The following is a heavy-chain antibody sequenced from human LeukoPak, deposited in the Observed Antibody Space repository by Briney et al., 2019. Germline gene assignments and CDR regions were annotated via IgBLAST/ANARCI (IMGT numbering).Heavy chain of an antibody. J-gene: IGHJ6*02. D-gene: IGHD5-18*01. Sequence: SVKVSCKASGGTFSSYAISWVRQAPGQGLEWMGRIIPILGIANYAQKFRGRVTITADKSTSTAYMELSSLRSEDTAVYYCARADRGYLTYNYYYYGMDVWGQGTTVTVSS. CDR2: IIPILGIA. V-gene: IGHV1-69*04. CDR3: ARADRGYLTYNYYYYGMDV. CDR1: GGTFSSYA.